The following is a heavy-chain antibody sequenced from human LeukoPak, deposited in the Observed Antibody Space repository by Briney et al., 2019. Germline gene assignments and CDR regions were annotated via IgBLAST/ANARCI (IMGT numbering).Heavy chain of an antibody. D-gene: IGHD6-25*01. CDR1: GFTFGTYL. J-gene: IGHJ4*02. V-gene: IGHV3-74*01. CDR2: MNSDGGTT. CDR3: ATGGGYYLDN. Sequence: GGSLRLSCAASGFTFGTYLMHWVRQAPGEGLVWVSRMNSDGGTTNCADSVKGRFTISRDNARSTLYLQMNSLRVDDTAVYYCATGGGYYLDNWGQGTLVTVSS.